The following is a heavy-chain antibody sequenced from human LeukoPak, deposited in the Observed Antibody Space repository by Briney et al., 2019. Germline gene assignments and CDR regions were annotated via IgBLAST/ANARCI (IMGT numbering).Heavy chain of an antibody. D-gene: IGHD3-10*01. CDR1: GGATSSYY. CDR3: ARTSREKGSGSYYNPASGYYYYMDV. Sequence: SETLSLTCTVSGGATSSYYRSWFPQPPGKGLEWIGYIYFSGSAHYNTSLKSRVTISVDTSKNQFSLKLSSVTAADTAVYYCARTSREKGSGSYYNPASGYYYYMDVWGKGTTVTVSS. CDR2: IYFSGSA. V-gene: IGHV4-59*01. J-gene: IGHJ6*03.